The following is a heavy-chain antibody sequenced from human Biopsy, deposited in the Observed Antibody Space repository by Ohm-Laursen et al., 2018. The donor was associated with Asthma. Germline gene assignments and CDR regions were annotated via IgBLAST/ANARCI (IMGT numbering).Heavy chain of an antibody. J-gene: IGHJ4*02. CDR2: VSYDGDNK. Sequence: SLRLSCTATGFTFSRFGMDWVRQAPGKGLEWVAGVSYDGDNKHYADSGKGRFTVSRDNSRNTLYLHMNSLRPEDTAVYYCAKDVDDYSFDSWGQGALVTVSS. CDR1: GFTFSRFG. CDR3: AKDVDDYSFDS. D-gene: IGHD4/OR15-4a*01. V-gene: IGHV3-30*18.